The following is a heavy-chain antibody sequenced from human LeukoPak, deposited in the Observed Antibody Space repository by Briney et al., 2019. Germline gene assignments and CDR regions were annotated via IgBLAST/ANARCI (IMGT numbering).Heavy chain of an antibody. J-gene: IGHJ6*02. CDR2: ISGSGGST. V-gene: IGHV3-23*01. Sequence: GGSLRLSCAASGFTFSSYAMSWVRQAPGKGLEWVSAISGSGGSTYYADSVKGRFTISRDNSKNTLYLQMNSLRAEDTAVYYCAKDPNTWXQWYYXGMDVWGQGTTAXVXS. D-gene: IGHD5-12*01. CDR1: GFTFSSYA. CDR3: AKDPNTWXQWYYXGMDV.